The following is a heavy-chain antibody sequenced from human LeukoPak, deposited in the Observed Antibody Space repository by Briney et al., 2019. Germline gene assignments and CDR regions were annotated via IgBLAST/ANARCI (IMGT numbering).Heavy chain of an antibody. CDR1: GFTFSGYA. V-gene: IGHV3-23*01. Sequence: GGSLRLSCAAFGFTFSGYALTWVRQAPGKGLEWVSTVTGSGDATYYADSVKGRFTISRDNSKNTLYLQMNSLRAEDTAVYYCAKAISNSPYYGMDVWGQGTTVTVSS. CDR2: VTGSGDAT. J-gene: IGHJ6*02. D-gene: IGHD3-3*01. CDR3: AKAISNSPYYGMDV.